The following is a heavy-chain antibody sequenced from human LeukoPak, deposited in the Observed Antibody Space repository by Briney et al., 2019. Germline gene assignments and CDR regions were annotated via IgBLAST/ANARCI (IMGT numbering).Heavy chain of an antibody. CDR1: GGSISSGGYS. CDR2: IYFDDRT. J-gene: IGHJ5*02. CDR3: ARGDCRGGSCYTGTGWFDT. D-gene: IGHD2-15*01. V-gene: IGHV4-30-2*01. Sequence: SETLSLTCAVSGGSISSGGYSWTWIRQPPGKSLEWIGYIYFDDRTSYNPSLKSRVTISADRSKNQFSLKLNSVTAADTAIYYCARGDCRGGSCYTGTGWFDTWGREPGSPSPQ.